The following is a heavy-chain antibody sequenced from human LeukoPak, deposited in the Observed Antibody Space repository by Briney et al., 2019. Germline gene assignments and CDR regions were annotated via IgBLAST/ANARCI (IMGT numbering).Heavy chain of an antibody. CDR3: ARDGSGWPDYYYYGMDV. D-gene: IGHD6-19*01. Sequence: GASVKVSCTASGYTFTSYGISWVRQAPGQGLEWMGWISAYNGNTNYAQKLQGRVTMTTDTSTSTAYMELRSLRSDDTAVYYCARDGSGWPDYYYYGMDVWGQGTTVTVSS. V-gene: IGHV1-18*01. CDR2: ISAYNGNT. CDR1: GYTFTSYG. J-gene: IGHJ6*02.